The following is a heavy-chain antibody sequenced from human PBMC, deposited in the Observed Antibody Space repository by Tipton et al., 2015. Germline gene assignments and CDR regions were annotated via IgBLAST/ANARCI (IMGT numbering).Heavy chain of an antibody. J-gene: IGHJ4*02. Sequence: TLSLTCTVSGDSISNYYWSWIRQPPGKGLEWIGYIHSTGSTDYNPSLKSRVTISGDTSKSQFSLRLSSVTAADMAVYFCARFRFQNQFEIDHWGQGTLVTVSS. CDR2: IHSTGST. V-gene: IGHV4-59*01. CDR3: ARFRFQNQFEIDH. D-gene: IGHD3-3*01. CDR1: GDSISNYY.